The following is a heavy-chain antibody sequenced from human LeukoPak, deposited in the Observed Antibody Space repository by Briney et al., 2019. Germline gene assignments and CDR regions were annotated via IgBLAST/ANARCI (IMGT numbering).Heavy chain of an antibody. CDR1: GFSFSSHS. J-gene: IGHJ4*02. CDR3: ARDRGSITMVRGVNYY. Sequence: GGSLRLSCEASGFSFSSHSMNWVRQAPGKGLEWVSYVSSGSETIYYADSVKGRFTISRDNAKNSLFLQMNSLRAEDTAVYYCARDRGSITMVRGVNYYWGQGTLVTVSS. V-gene: IGHV3-48*04. CDR2: VSSGSETI. D-gene: IGHD3-10*01.